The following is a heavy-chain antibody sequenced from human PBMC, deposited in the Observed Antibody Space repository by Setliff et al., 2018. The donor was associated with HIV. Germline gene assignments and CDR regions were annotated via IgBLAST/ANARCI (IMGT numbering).Heavy chain of an antibody. Sequence: PSENLSLTCDVSGGSISSDSYYWAWIRQPPGKGLEWIGTIYYSGSTHYNPSLKSRLTISVDMSKNQLSLKLSSVTAADTAVYYCLLWTGYYTYWFFDLWGRGALVTVSS. CDR2: IYYSGST. J-gene: IGHJ2*01. V-gene: IGHV4-39*07. CDR3: LLWTGYYTYWFFDL. D-gene: IGHD3-3*01. CDR1: GGSISSDSYY.